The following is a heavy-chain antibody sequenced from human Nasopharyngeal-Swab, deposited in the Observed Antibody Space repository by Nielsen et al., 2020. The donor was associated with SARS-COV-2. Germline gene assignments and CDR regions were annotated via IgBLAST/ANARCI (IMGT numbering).Heavy chain of an antibody. CDR3: ARVWGATCLN. V-gene: IGHV4-59*01. D-gene: IGHD1-26*01. Sequence: WIRQPPGKGLEWIGYIYYSGSTNYNPSLKSRVTISVDTSKNQFSLKLSSVTAADTAVYYCARVWGATCLNWGRGTLVTVSS. J-gene: IGHJ4*02. CDR2: IYYSGST.